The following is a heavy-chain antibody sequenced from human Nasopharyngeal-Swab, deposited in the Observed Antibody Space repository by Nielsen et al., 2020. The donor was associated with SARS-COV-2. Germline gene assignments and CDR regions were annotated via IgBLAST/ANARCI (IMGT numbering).Heavy chain of an antibody. CDR2: ITGSSSTI. D-gene: IGHD3-9*01. Sequence: GGSLRLSCVASGFTFSSYSMEWVRQAPGKGLEWVSYITGSSSTIYYADSVKGRFTISRDNAKNSLCLQMNSLRDEDTAVYYCARGISYYDILTGYYGRGAYYFDYWGQGTLVTVSS. J-gene: IGHJ4*02. CDR1: GFTFSSYS. V-gene: IGHV3-48*02. CDR3: ARGISYYDILTGYYGRGAYYFDY.